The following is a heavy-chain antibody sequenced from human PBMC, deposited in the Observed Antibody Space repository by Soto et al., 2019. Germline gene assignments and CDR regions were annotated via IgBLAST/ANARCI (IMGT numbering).Heavy chain of an antibody. V-gene: IGHV4-30-4*01. J-gene: IGHJ4*02. Sequence: PSETLSLTCTVSGGSISSGDYYWSWIRQPPGKGLEWIGYIYYSGSTDYNPSLKSRVTISVDTSKNQFSLKLSSVTAADTAVYYCARDYGYSCENYFDYWGQGTLVTVSS. D-gene: IGHD5-18*01. CDR1: GGSISSGDYY. CDR3: ARDYGYSCENYFDY. CDR2: IYYSGST.